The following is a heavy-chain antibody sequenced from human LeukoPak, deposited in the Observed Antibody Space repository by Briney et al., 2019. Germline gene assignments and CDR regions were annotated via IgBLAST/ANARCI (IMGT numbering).Heavy chain of an antibody. CDR1: GFTFSSYS. D-gene: IGHD2-21*02. Sequence: GGSLRLSCAASGFTFSSYSMNWVRQAPGKGLEWVSAISGSGGSTYYADSVKGRFTISRDNSKNTLYLQMNSLRAEDTAVYYCAKGTAIRPPYYFDYWGQGTLVTVSS. V-gene: IGHV3-23*01. CDR2: ISGSGGST. CDR3: AKGTAIRPPYYFDY. J-gene: IGHJ4*02.